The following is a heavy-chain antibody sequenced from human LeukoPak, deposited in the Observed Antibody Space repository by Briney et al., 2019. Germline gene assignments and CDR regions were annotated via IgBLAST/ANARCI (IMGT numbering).Heavy chain of an antibody. CDR1: GFPFSPYS. D-gene: IGHD3-16*02. Sequence: GGSLSLSCAGSGFPFSPYSMHWVRQAPRKALEGVSSISSGGSYIYYADPVKGRFNISRDKAKYTMYLQMKSMRVEDAAVYYCARDMDDYVWGSFRGPDAFDIWGQGTMVTVSS. CDR3: ARDMDDYVWGSFRGPDAFDI. V-gene: IGHV3-21*01. CDR2: ISSGGSYI. J-gene: IGHJ3*02.